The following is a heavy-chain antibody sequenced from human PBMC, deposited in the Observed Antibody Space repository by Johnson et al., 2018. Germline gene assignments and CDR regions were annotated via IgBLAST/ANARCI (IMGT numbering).Heavy chain of an antibody. CDR2: ISSSGTTI. Sequence: QVQLMQSGGGVVQPGRSLRLSCAASGFTFSDYYMTWIRQAPGKGLECVSYISSSGTTIYYADSVKGRFTISRDNAKNTLYLQRNSLRAEDTAVYYCAKDWEIAAVGTGGYFHHWGQGTLVTVSS. CDR3: AKDWEIAAVGTGGYFHH. D-gene: IGHD6-13*01. V-gene: IGHV3-11*04. CDR1: GFTFSDYY. J-gene: IGHJ1*01.